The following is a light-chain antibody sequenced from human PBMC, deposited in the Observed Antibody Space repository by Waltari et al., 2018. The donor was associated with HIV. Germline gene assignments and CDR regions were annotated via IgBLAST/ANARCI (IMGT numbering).Light chain of an antibody. V-gene: IGLV1-47*01. CDR1: NSNIGANY. Sequence: QSVLTQPPSASGTPGQRVTISCSGSNSNIGANYVFWYQQIPGTAPRLLIYRSTRRPSGIPDRFSGSNSGNTATLTISGTQAMDEADYYCQAWDSSSVVFGGGTKLTVL. J-gene: IGLJ2*01. CDR2: RST. CDR3: QAWDSSSVV.